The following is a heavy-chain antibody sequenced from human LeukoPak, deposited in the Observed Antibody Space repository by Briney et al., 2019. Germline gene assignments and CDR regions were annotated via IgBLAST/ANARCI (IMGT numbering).Heavy chain of an antibody. CDR2: ISSSGSTI. D-gene: IGHD5-18*01. CDR3: ARDRWAGYSYADY. Sequence: GGSLRLSCAASGFTFSDYYMSWIRQAPGKGLEWVSYISSSGSTIYYADSVKGRFTISRDNAKNSLYLQMNSLRAEDTAVYYCARDRWAGYSYADYWGQGTLVTVSS. J-gene: IGHJ4*02. CDR1: GFTFSDYY. V-gene: IGHV3-11*01.